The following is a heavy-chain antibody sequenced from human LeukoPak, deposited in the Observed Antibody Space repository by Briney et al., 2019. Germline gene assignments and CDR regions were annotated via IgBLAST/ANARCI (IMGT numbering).Heavy chain of an antibody. CDR1: GYSFTGYY. CDR3: ARDRGIAVAGTIDY. D-gene: IGHD6-19*01. Sequence: ASVRVSCKASGYSFTGYYLHWVRQTPGQGPEWMGWINPNTGDTTYAQKYQGRVTMTRDASITTAYMELSRLTSDDTALYYCARDRGIAVAGTIDYWGQGTLVTVSS. V-gene: IGHV1-2*02. CDR2: INPNTGDT. J-gene: IGHJ4*02.